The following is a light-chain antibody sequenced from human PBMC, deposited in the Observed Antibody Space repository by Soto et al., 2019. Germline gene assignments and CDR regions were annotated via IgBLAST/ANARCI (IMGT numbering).Light chain of an antibody. CDR1: QSVSSK. CDR3: QQYGRSGT. Sequence: ETVMTQSPATLSVSPGERATLSCWASQSVSSKLAWYQQKPGQAPRLLIYGASSRATGIPDRFSGSGSGTDFTLTISRLEPEDFAVYYCQQYGRSGTFGQGTKVDIK. J-gene: IGKJ1*01. CDR2: GAS. V-gene: IGKV3-20*01.